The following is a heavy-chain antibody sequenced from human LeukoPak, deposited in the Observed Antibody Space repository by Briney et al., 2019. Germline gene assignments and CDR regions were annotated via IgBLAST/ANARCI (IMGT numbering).Heavy chain of an antibody. CDR2: IYTSGST. D-gene: IGHD5-24*01. V-gene: IGHV4-61*02. CDR3: ARGIDGYNP. Sequence: SQTLSLTCTVSGGSISSGSYYWSWIRQPAGKGLEWIGRIYTSGSTNYNPSLKSRVTISVDTSKNQFSLKLSSVTAADTAVYYCARGIDGYNPWGQGTLVTVSS. J-gene: IGHJ5*02. CDR1: GGSISSGSYY.